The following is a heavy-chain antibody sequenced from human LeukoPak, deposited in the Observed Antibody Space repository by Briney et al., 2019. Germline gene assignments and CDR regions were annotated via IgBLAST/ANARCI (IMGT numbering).Heavy chain of an antibody. CDR3: VRHNSDWYVEY. J-gene: IGHJ4*02. CDR2: IYTSGST. V-gene: IGHV4-39*01. Sequence: SETLSLTCTVSGASISSSSYYWVWIRQPPGKGLEWIGSIYTSGSTHYNPSLKSRVTISLDTSKNQFSLKLRSVIAADMAIYYCVRHNSDWYVEYWGRGTLVTVSS. CDR1: GASISSSSYY. D-gene: IGHD3-9*01.